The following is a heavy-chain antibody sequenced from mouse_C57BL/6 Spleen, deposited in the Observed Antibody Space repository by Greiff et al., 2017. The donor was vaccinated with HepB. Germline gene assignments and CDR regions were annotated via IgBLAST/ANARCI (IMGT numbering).Heavy chain of an antibody. J-gene: IGHJ1*03. CDR2: IYPGDGDT. CDR1: GYAFSSYW. D-gene: IGHD1-1*01. V-gene: IGHV1-80*01. CDR3: ARWGITTGYFDV. Sequence: VKLVESGAELVKPGASVKISCKASGYAFSSYWMNWVKQRPGEGLEWIGQIYPGDGDTNYNGKFKGKATLTADKSSSTAYMQLSSLTSEDSAVYFGARWGITTGYFDVWGTGTTVTVSS.